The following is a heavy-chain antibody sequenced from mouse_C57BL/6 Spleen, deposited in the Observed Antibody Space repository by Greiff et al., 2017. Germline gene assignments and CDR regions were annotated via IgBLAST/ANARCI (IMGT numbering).Heavy chain of an antibody. CDR3: ARYGDGSSPWFAY. CDR1: GYAFSSYW. D-gene: IGHD1-1*01. J-gene: IGHJ3*01. V-gene: IGHV1-80*01. Sequence: QVQLQQSGAELVKPGASVKISCKASGYAFSSYWMNWVKQRPGKGLEWIGQIYPGDGDTNYNGKFKGKATLTADKSSSTAYMQLSSLTSEDSAVYCCARYGDGSSPWFAYWGQGTLVTVSA. CDR2: IYPGDGDT.